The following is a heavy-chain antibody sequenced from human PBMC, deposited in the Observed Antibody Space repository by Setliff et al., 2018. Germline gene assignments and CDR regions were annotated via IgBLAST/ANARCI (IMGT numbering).Heavy chain of an antibody. D-gene: IGHD1-26*01. CDR2: ISGSGSTI. CDR3: ARDASGSYGTEYFQH. J-gene: IGHJ1*01. V-gene: IGHV3-48*03. CDR1: GFTFSSYE. Sequence: PGGSLRLSCAASGFTFSSYEMNWVRQAPGKGLEWISYISGSGSTIYYADSVKGRFTISKDNAKNSLYLQMNNLRAEDTALYFCARDASGSYGTEYFQHWGQGTLVT.